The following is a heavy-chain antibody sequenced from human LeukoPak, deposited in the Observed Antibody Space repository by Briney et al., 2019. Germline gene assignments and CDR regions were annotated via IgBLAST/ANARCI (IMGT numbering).Heavy chain of an antibody. CDR3: TRGGVLMDYYYYMDV. V-gene: IGHV1-8*01. Sequence: ASVKVSCKASGYTCSSYDINWVRQATGQGREWMGWMNPNSGNTGYAQKFQGRVTMTRNTSISTAYMELSSLRSEVTAVYYCTRGGVLMDYYYYMDVWGKGTTVTVS. D-gene: IGHD2-8*01. J-gene: IGHJ6*03. CDR2: MNPNSGNT. CDR1: GYTCSSYD.